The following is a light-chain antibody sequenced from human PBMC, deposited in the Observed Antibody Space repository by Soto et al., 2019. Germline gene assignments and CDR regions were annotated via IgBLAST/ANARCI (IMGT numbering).Light chain of an antibody. CDR3: FSFTTDWTHV. CDR1: SSDIGAYNY. V-gene: IGLV2-14*01. J-gene: IGLJ1*01. Sequence: QSALTQPASVSGSPGQSITISCTGSSSDIGAYNYVSGFQQYPGKAPKLIISEVSNRPSGVSNRFSGSKSGTAASLTISGLQTEDEADYFCFSFTTDWTHVFGTGTKVTVL. CDR2: EVS.